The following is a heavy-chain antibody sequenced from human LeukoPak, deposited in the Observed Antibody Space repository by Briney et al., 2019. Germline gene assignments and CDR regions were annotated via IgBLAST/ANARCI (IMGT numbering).Heavy chain of an antibody. J-gene: IGHJ4*02. Sequence: GASVKVSCKASGYTFTSYYMHWVRQAPGQGLEWMGIINPSGGSTSYAQKFQGRVTMTRDISTSTVYMELSSLRSEDTAVYYCARVYCTNGVCYYSDYWGQGTLVTVSS. V-gene: IGHV1-46*01. CDR1: GYTFTSYY. D-gene: IGHD2-8*01. CDR3: ARVYCTNGVCYYSDY. CDR2: INPSGGST.